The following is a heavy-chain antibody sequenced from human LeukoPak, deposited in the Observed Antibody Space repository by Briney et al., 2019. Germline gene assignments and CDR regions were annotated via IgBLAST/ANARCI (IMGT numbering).Heavy chain of an antibody. D-gene: IGHD2-2*01. CDR3: ARSGCSSTSCYLYYFDY. CDR1: GFTFSYYA. Sequence: GRSLRLSCSASGFTFSYYAIHWVRQAPGKGLEWVALIWSDGSNKYYADSVKGRITISRDNSKNTLYLQMNSLRAEDTAVYYCARSGCSSTSCYLYYFDYWGQGTLVTVSS. CDR2: IWSDGSNK. J-gene: IGHJ4*02. V-gene: IGHV3-33*01.